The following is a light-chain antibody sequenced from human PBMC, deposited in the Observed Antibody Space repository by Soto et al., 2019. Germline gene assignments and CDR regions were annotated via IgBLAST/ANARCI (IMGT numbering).Light chain of an antibody. J-gene: IGLJ1*01. Sequence: HSVLTQPPSVSGAPGQRVTISCTGSSSNIGAGFDVHWYQQLPGTAPKLLIYGNNNRPSGVPDRFSGSKSGASASLAITGLQAEDEAEYFCQSYDSSLSGSKVFGTGTKLTVL. CDR1: SSNIGAGFD. CDR3: QSYDSSLSGSKV. V-gene: IGLV1-40*01. CDR2: GNN.